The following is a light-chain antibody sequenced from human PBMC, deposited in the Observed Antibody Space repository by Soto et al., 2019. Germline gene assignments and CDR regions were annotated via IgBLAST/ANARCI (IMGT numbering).Light chain of an antibody. Sequence: DFQMTQSPSSLSASIGDIITITCRASPSISNYLNWYQQNPGKAPKLLIYGASTLQNGVPSGLSGSGSATDYTLTISGLQPEDFATSYCQQSFITPPLTFGGGTKVEMK. CDR2: GAS. CDR3: QQSFITPPLT. V-gene: IGKV1-39*01. J-gene: IGKJ4*01. CDR1: PSISNY.